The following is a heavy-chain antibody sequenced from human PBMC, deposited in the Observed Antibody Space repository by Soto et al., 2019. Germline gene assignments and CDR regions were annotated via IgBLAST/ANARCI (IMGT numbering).Heavy chain of an antibody. J-gene: IGHJ4*02. CDR2: ISYDGSNK. Sequence: QVQLVESGGGVVQPGRSLRLSCAASGFTFSSYGMHWVRQAPGKGLEWVAVISYDGSNKYYADSVKGRFTISRDNSKNTLYLQMNGLRAEDTAVYYCAKGEGWNYVRGVVDYWGQGTLVTVSS. V-gene: IGHV3-30*18. CDR1: GFTFSSYG. D-gene: IGHD3-10*02. CDR3: AKGEGWNYVRGVVDY.